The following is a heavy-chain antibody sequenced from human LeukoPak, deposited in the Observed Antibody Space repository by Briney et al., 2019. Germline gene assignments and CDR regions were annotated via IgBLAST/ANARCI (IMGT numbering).Heavy chain of an antibody. J-gene: IGHJ4*02. CDR2: IKARTDGETT. D-gene: IGHD5-12*01. CDR1: GFSFNNAW. Sequence: GGSLRLSCAASGFSFNNAWMSWVRQAPGKGLEWVGRIKARTDGETTDYTAPVRGRFTISRDDSKNTVYLQMNSLKTEDTAVYYCTPPGYEGLGYWGQGTLVTVSS. V-gene: IGHV3-15*01. CDR3: TPPGYEGLGY.